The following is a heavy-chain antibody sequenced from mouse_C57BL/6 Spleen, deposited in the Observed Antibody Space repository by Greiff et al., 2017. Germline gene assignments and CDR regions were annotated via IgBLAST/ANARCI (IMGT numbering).Heavy chain of an antibody. CDR1: GYSFTSYY. Sequence: VQLVQSGPELVKPGASVTISCKASGYSFTSYYIHWVKQRPGQGLTWIGWLYPASGNTKYNEKFKGKAPLTADTSSSTAYMQLSSLTSEHSAVYCCARGIWHRAVDYWGQGTSVTVSS. V-gene: IGHV1-66*01. J-gene: IGHJ4*01. D-gene: IGHD1-1*02. CDR3: ARGIWHRAVDY. CDR2: LYPASGNT.